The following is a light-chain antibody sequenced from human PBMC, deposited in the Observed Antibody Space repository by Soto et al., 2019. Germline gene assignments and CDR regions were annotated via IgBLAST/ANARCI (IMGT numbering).Light chain of an antibody. CDR3: QQYNNWPET. Sequence: SQSPAALSLYTGERATLSCRASQSVSSNLAWYQQKPGQAPRLLIYGASTRATDVPARFSGSGSGTEFTLTISSLQSEDFAVYYCQQYNNWPETFGQGTIVDI. V-gene: IGKV3-15*01. CDR2: GAS. CDR1: QSVSSN. J-gene: IGKJ1*01.